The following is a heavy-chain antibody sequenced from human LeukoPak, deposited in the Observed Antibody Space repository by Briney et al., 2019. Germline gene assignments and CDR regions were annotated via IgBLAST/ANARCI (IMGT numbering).Heavy chain of an antibody. CDR3: ARVIAARERAWFGELRLYYYSYIDV. CDR2: VSESGGST. CDR1: GFTFSTYV. J-gene: IGHJ6*03. V-gene: IGHV3-23*01. D-gene: IGHD3-10*01. Sequence: GGSLRLSCVASGFTFSTYVMGWVRQVPGKELEWVSSVSESGGSTYYADSVKGRFTISRDNSKDTLSLQMNSLRAEDTAVYYCARVIAARERAWFGELRLYYYSYIDVWGKGTTVTISS.